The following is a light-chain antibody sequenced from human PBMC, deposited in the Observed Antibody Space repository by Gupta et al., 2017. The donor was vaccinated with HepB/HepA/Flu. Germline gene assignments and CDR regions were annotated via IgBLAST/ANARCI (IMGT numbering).Light chain of an antibody. J-gene: IGKJ2*01. CDR1: QSVSNNY. CDR3: QQYGSSPNT. Sequence: EIVFTRPPGTLSLSPGERATLPCRASQSVSNNYLAWYQQKPGQAPRLLIYGASSRATGIPDRFSGSGSGTDFTLTISRLEPDDFAVYYCQQYGSSPNTFGQGTKLEIK. V-gene: IGKV3-20*01. CDR2: GAS.